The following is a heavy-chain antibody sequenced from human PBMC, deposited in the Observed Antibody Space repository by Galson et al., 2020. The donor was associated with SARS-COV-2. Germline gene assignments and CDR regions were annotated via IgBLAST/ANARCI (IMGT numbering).Heavy chain of an antibody. D-gene: IGHD2-2*01. CDR1: GFTFDDYG. CDR3: ARDSGAGVPAAIDYFDY. CDR2: INWNGGST. Sequence: GGSLRLSCAASGFTFDDYGMNWVRQAPGKGLEWVSGINWNGGSTGYADSVKSRFTISRDNAKNSLYLQMHSLRAEDTALYYCARDSGAGVPAAIDYFDYWGQGTLVTVSS. J-gene: IGHJ4*02. V-gene: IGHV3-20*04.